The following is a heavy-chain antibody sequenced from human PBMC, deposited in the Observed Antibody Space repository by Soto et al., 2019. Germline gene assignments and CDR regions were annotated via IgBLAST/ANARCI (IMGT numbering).Heavy chain of an antibody. D-gene: IGHD7-27*01. V-gene: IGHV2-5*02. J-gene: IGHJ2*01. CDR3: AAQRTADGYFDL. CDR2: VYGDDTR. CDR1: GFSLSSSGVA. Sequence: QITLKESGPTLVKPTQTLTLTCTLSGFSLSSSGVAVGWVRQPPGKPLEWLALVYGDDTRQYRPSLRTRVTITKDASKPQVVLTMTGMEPMDTGTYYCAAQRTADGYFDLWGRGTLISVSS.